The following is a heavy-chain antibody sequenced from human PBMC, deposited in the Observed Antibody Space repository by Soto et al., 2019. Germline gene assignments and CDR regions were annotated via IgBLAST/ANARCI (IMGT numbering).Heavy chain of an antibody. V-gene: IGHV4-34*01. Sequence: PSETLSLTCAVYGGSFSDYYWNRVRQPPGKGLEWIGEINHSGSTNYNPSLKSRVTISLDTSKNQFSLKLNSVTAADTAVYYGARGEQERLLLVWGQGTPVTGSS. CDR3: ARGEQERLLLV. CDR2: INHSGST. CDR1: GGSFSDYY. J-gene: IGHJ4*02. D-gene: IGHD1-1*01.